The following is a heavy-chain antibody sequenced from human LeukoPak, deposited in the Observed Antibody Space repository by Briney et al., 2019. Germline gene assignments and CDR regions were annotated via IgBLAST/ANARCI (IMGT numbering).Heavy chain of an antibody. CDR2: INHSGST. V-gene: IGHV4-34*01. J-gene: IGHJ4*02. CDR1: GGSFSGYY. CDR3: ARGGDGYNYDGAVDY. Sequence: SETLSLTCAVYGGSFSGYYWSWIRQPPGKGLEWIGEINHSGSTNYNPSLKSRVTISVDTSKNQFSLKLSSVTAADTAAYYCARGGDGYNYDGAVDYWGQGTLVTVSS. D-gene: IGHD5-24*01.